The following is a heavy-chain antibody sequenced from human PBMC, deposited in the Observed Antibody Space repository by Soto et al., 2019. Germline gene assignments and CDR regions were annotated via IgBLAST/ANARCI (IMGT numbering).Heavy chain of an antibody. V-gene: IGHV4-59*01. CDR1: GGSISSYY. D-gene: IGHD6-19*01. CDR2: IYYSGST. CDR3: ARDEGGAGAFDI. Sequence: QVQLQESGPGLVKPSETLSLTCTVSGGSISSYYWSWIRQPPGKGLEWIGYIYYSGSTNYTPSLKSRVTISVDTSKNQLSRKLSSVTAADTAVYYCARDEGGAGAFDIWGQGTMVTVSS. J-gene: IGHJ3*02.